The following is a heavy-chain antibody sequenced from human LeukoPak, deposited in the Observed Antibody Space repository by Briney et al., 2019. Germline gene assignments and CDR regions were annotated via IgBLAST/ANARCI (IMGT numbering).Heavy chain of an antibody. CDR2: ISGSGGT. V-gene: IGHV3-23*01. D-gene: IGHD6-6*01. J-gene: IGHJ4*02. CDR1: GFTFSTYD. CDR3: ARGDSSSRYLDC. Sequence: GGSLRLSCAASGFTFSTYDMSWVRQAPGKGLEWVSVISGSGGTFYADSVKGRFTISRDNSENTVYLQMNSLRAEDTALYYCARGDSSSRYLDCWGQGTLVTVSS.